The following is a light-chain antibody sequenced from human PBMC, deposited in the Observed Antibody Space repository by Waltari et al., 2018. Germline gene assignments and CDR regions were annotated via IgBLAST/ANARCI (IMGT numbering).Light chain of an antibody. CDR3: RQRSNWPPLT. V-gene: IGKV3-11*01. CDR1: QSVSSY. J-gene: IGKJ4*01. CDR2: DAS. Sequence: EIVLTQSPATLSLSPGERATLSCRASQSVSSYLAWYQQKPGQAPRLLIYDASNRATGIPARFSGRGSGTDFTLTISSLEPEDFAVYYCRQRSNWPPLTIGGGTKVEIK.